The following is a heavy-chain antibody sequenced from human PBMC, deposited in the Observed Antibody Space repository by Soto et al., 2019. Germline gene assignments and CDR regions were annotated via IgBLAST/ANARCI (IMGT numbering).Heavy chain of an antibody. Sequence: PGGSLRLSCAASGFTFSSYAMSWVRQAPGKGLEWVSAISGSGGRTYYADSVKGRFTISRDNSKNTLYLQMNSLRAEDTAVYYCAKDLVGAKSPFDYWGQGNLVTVSS. CDR1: GFTFSSYA. V-gene: IGHV3-23*01. D-gene: IGHD1-26*01. CDR3: AKDLVGAKSPFDY. J-gene: IGHJ4*02. CDR2: ISGSGGRT.